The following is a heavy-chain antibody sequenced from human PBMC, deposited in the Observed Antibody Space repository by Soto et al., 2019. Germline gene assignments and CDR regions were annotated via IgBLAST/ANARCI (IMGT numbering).Heavy chain of an antibody. Sequence: SETLRLTCTVSGGSISSISYYRGWIRQTPGKGLERIGSIYYSGSTYYNPSLKSRVTISVDTSKNQFSLKLSSVTAADTAVYYCASYVLRFLEWLYAANGFDPWGQGTLVTVSS. CDR1: GGSISSISYY. CDR2: IYYSGST. V-gene: IGHV4-39*01. J-gene: IGHJ5*02. D-gene: IGHD3-3*01. CDR3: ASYVLRFLEWLYAANGFDP.